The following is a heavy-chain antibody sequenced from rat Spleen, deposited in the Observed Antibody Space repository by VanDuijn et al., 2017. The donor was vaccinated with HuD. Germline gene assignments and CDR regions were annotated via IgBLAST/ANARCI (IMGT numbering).Heavy chain of an antibody. J-gene: IGHJ4*01. CDR2: IIYDGSST. V-gene: IGHV5-17*01. CDR1: GFTFSDYA. CDR3: ARATTGMGGMDA. Sequence: EVQLVESGGGLVQPGRSLKLSCAASGFTFSDYAMAWVRQAPKKGLEWVATIIYDGSSTYYRDSVKGRFTISRDNAKSTLYLQMDSLRSEDTATYYCARATTGMGGMDAWGQGASVTVSS. D-gene: IGHD1-7*01.